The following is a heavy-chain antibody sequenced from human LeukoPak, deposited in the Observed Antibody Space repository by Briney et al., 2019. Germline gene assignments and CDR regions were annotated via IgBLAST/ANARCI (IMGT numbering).Heavy chain of an antibody. CDR3: ARETSQKGAHYMDV. Sequence: XTLXXTXAVXGGSFSGYYWSWVRQPPGKGLEWVGEINHSGSTKYNPSLKSRVTISVEKSKKQFTQKKSYVDAAEPAVEYCARETSQKGAHYMDVWGKGTTITISS. J-gene: IGHJ6*03. CDR2: INHSGST. D-gene: IGHD3-16*01. V-gene: IGHV4-34*01. CDR1: GGSFSGYY.